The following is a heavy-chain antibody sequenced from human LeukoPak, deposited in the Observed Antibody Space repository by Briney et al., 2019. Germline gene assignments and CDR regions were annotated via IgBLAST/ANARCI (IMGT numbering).Heavy chain of an antibody. V-gene: IGHV3-74*01. CDR2: INSDGSST. J-gene: IGHJ6*02. CDR3: ASDSPYYGMDV. Sequence: PGGSLRLSCAASGFTFSSYWMRWVRQAPGKGLLWVSRINSDGSSTIYADSVKGQFTISRDNAKNTLYLQMSSLRAEDTAVYHCASDSPYYGMDVWGQGTTVTVSS. CDR1: GFTFSSYW.